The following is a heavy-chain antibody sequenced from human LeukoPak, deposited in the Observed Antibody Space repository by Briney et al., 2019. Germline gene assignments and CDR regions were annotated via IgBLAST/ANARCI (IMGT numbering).Heavy chain of an antibody. CDR3: ARGIVGDSAFDI. CDR2: ISSSSSYI. V-gene: IGHV3-21*01. J-gene: IGHJ3*02. CDR1: GFTFSSYS. Sequence: GGSVRLSCAASGFTFSSYSMNWVRQAPGKGLEWVSSISSSSSYIYYADSVKGRFTISRDNAKNSLYLQMNSLRAEDTAVYYCARGIVGDSAFDIWGQGTMVTVSS. D-gene: IGHD3-22*01.